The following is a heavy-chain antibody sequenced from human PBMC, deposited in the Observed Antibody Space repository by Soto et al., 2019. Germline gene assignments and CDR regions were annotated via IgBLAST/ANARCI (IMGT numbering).Heavy chain of an antibody. Sequence: SETLSLTCAVYGGSFSGYYWSWIRQPPGKGLEWIGEINHSGSTNYNPSLKSRVTISVDTSKNQFSLKLSSVTAADTAVYYCARGGIQLWLATFDYWGQGTLVTVSS. CDR1: GGSFSGYY. CDR3: ARGGIQLWLATFDY. J-gene: IGHJ4*02. V-gene: IGHV4-34*01. CDR2: INHSGST. D-gene: IGHD5-18*01.